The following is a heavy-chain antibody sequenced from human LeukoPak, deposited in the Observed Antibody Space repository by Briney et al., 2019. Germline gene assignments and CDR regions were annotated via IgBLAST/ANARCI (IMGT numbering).Heavy chain of an antibody. CDR1: GFTFSSYE. Sequence: GGSLRLSCAASGFTFSSYEMNWVRQAPGKGLEWVSYISSSGSTIYYADSVKGRFTTSRDNAKNSLYLQMNSLRAEDTAVYYCARFITFNDYWGQGTLVTVSS. J-gene: IGHJ4*02. CDR2: ISSSGSTI. CDR3: ARFITFNDY. V-gene: IGHV3-48*03. D-gene: IGHD3-16*01.